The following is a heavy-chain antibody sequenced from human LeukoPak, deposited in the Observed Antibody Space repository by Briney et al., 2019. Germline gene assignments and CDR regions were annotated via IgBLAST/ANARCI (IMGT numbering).Heavy chain of an antibody. CDR1: GGTFSSYA. CDR3: NYWSRNTAMANFDY. J-gene: IGHJ4*02. D-gene: IGHD5-18*01. Sequence: SVKVSCKASGGTFSSYAISWVRQAPGQGLEWMGGIIPIFGTANYAQKFQGRVTITADESTSTAYMELSSLRSEDTAVYYCNYWSRNTAMANFDYWGQGTLVTVSS. V-gene: IGHV1-69*13. CDR2: IIPIFGTA.